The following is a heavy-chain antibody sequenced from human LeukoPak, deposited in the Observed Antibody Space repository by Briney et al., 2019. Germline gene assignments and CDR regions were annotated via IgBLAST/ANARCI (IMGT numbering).Heavy chain of an antibody. Sequence: PSETLSLTYAVYGGSFSGYYWSWIRQPPGKGLEWIGEINHSGSTNYNPSLKSRVTISVDTSKNQFSLKLSSVTAADTAVYYCARGYRGLYYYDSSGYYPDYWGQGTLVTVSS. V-gene: IGHV4-34*01. CDR2: INHSGST. CDR1: GGSFSGYY. D-gene: IGHD3-22*01. J-gene: IGHJ4*02. CDR3: ARGYRGLYYYDSSGYYPDY.